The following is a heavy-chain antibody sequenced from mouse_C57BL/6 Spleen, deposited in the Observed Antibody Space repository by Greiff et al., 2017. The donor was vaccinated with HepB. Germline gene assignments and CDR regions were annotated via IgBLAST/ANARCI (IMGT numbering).Heavy chain of an antibody. CDR1: GFSLTSYG. D-gene: IGHD1-1*01. V-gene: IGHV2-3*01. CDR2: IWGDGST. J-gene: IGHJ4*01. CDR3: AKPGPYYYGSSSYAMDY. Sequence: VKVVESGPGLVAPSQSLSITCTVSGFSLTSYGVSWVRQPPGKGLEWLGVIWGDGSTNYHSALISRLSISKDNSKSQVFLKLNSLQTDDTATYYCAKPGPYYYGSSSYAMDYWGQGTSVTVSS.